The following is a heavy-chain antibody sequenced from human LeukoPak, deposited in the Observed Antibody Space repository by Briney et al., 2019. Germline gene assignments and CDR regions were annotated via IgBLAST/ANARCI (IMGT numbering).Heavy chain of an antibody. CDR2: ISGSGGST. V-gene: IGHV3-23*01. Sequence: GGFLRLSCAASGFTFSTYAMSWVRQAPGKGLEWVSAISGSGGSTYYADSVKGRFTIPRDNSKNTLYLQMNSLRAEDTSIYFCAKALEQETVIALDSWGQGTLVTVSS. J-gene: IGHJ4*02. CDR1: GFTFSTYA. D-gene: IGHD6-13*01. CDR3: AKALEQETVIALDS.